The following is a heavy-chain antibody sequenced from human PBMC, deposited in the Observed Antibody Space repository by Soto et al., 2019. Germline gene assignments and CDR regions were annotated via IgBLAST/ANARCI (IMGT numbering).Heavy chain of an antibody. CDR1: GFPFSSYA. J-gene: IGHJ4*02. CDR3: ARDSRIYCSGGSCYSFDY. Sequence: GGSLRLSCAASGFPFSSYAMNWVRQSPGKGLEWVSGISGSGLTTYYADSVRGRFTISRDNFENTLSLQMDRLTAEDTAVYYCARDSRIYCSGGSCYSFDYWGQGALVTVSS. CDR2: ISGSGLTT. D-gene: IGHD2-15*01. V-gene: IGHV3-23*01.